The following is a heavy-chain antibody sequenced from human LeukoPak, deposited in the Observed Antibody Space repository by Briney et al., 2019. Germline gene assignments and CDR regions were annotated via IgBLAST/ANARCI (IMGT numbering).Heavy chain of an antibody. J-gene: IGHJ4*02. CDR1: GDSISSSAYY. CDR3: ARPSIAARDFDY. Sequence: SETLSLTCSVSGDSISSSAYYRGWIRQPPGKGLEWIGSIYYTGLTYYNPSLKSRVAISVDRSKNQFSLKLSSVTAADTAVYYCARPSIAARDFDYWGQGTLVTVSS. D-gene: IGHD6-6*01. CDR2: IYYTGLT. V-gene: IGHV4-39*01.